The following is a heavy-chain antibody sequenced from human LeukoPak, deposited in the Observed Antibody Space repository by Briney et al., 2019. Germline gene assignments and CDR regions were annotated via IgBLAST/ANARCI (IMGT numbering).Heavy chain of an antibody. V-gene: IGHV3-23*01. CDR2: ISGSGDST. CDR1: GFTFSSYA. D-gene: IGHD6-13*01. Sequence: GGSLRLSFTASGFTFSSYAMSWVRQPPGKGLEWVSSISGSGDSTYYADSVKGRFSISRDNSKKTLSLQMNSLRAEDTAVYYCAKAGQSITAAGVAHWGQGALVSVSS. J-gene: IGHJ4*02. CDR3: AKAGQSITAAGVAH.